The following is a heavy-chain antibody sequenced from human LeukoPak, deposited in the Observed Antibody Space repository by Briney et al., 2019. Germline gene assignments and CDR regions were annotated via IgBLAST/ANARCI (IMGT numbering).Heavy chain of an antibody. CDR2: IHPSTGNP. J-gene: IGHJ4*02. V-gene: IGHV7-4-1*02. Sequence: ASVKVSCKASGYTFTNYAMNWVRQAPGQGLEWMGWIHPSTGNPTYAQGFTGRFVFSLDTSVSTTYLQISSLKAEDTAVYFCARAFQSLGGLSLPDFWGQGTLVTVSS. D-gene: IGHD3-16*02. CDR1: GYTFTNYA. CDR3: ARAFQSLGGLSLPDF.